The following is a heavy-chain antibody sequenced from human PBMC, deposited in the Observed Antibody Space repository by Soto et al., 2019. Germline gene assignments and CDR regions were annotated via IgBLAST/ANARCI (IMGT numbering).Heavy chain of an antibody. J-gene: IGHJ6*02. D-gene: IGHD4-4*01. Sequence: PGESLKISCQGSGYSFTSYWIGWVRQMPGKGLEWMGIIYPGDSDTRYSPSFQGQVTISADKSISTAYLQWSSLKASDTAMYYCARQDAGYSNYELDYYYGMDVWGQGTTVTVSS. CDR2: IYPGDSDT. V-gene: IGHV5-51*01. CDR1: GYSFTSYW. CDR3: ARQDAGYSNYELDYYYGMDV.